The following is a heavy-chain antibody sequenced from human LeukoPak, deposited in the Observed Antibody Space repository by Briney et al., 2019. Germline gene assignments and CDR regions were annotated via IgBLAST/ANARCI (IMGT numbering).Heavy chain of an antibody. CDR3: AKDQAAFGDYDFDY. V-gene: IGHV3-23*01. D-gene: IGHD4-17*01. J-gene: IGHJ4*02. CDR1: GVTFSSYA. CDR2: ISGSGGST. Sequence: GGSLRLSCAASGVTFSSYAMTWVRQAPGKGLEWVSGISGSGGSTYYADSVKGRFTISRDNSKNTLYLQMDSLRADDTAVYYCAKDQAAFGDYDFDYWGQGTLVTVSP.